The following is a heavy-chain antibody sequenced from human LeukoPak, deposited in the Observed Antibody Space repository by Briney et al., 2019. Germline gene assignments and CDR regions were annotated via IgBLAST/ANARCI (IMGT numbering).Heavy chain of an antibody. J-gene: IGHJ4*02. Sequence: GGSLRLSCAASGFTFSNAWMSWVRQAPGKGLEWVGRIKSKTDGGTTDYAAPVKGRFTISRDDSKNTLYLQMNSLKTEDTAVYYCTTGGATVDWGAFDYWGQGTLVTVSS. D-gene: IGHD4-17*01. CDR1: GFTFSNAW. CDR2: IKSKTDGGTT. V-gene: IGHV3-15*01. CDR3: TTGGATVDWGAFDY.